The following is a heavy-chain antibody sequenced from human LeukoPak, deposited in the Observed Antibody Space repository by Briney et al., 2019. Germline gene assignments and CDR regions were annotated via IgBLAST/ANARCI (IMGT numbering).Heavy chain of an antibody. CDR1: GFTFSSYC. Sequence: GGSLRLSCAASGFTFSSYCMSWVREAPGKGLEWVANIKQDGSEKYYVDSVKGGFTISRDNSKNSLDMQMESLRTEETGVYYCARDLITGENSLDFWGRGTLGTGSS. CDR2: IKQDGSEK. D-gene: IGHD7-27*01. J-gene: IGHJ4*02. V-gene: IGHV3-7*01. CDR3: ARDLITGENSLDF.